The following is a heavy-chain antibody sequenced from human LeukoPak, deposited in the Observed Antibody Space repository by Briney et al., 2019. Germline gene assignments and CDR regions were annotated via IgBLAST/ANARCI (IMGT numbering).Heavy chain of an antibody. CDR3: AKDLRHRSSWEAELRSAIDL. V-gene: IGHV3-23*01. D-gene: IGHD1-26*01. CDR1: GFTFNTYA. CDR2: ISTNGGGT. J-gene: IGHJ3*01. Sequence: GGSLRLSCAASGFTFNTYAMNWVRQAPGKGLEWVSGISTNGGGTYYADSVKGRFTISRDNPKNTLFLEVNSLRADDTAVYYCAKDLRHRSSWEAELRSAIDLWGQGIMVTFSS.